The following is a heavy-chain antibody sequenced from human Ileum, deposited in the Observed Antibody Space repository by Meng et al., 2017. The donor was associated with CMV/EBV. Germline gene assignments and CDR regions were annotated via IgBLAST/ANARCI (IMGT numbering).Heavy chain of an antibody. CDR1: GSTFSDHS. CDR3: ARDSMKGGGFDN. CDR2: IKAKRSGYTT. D-gene: IGHD3-10*01. J-gene: IGHJ4*02. Sequence: SGSTFSDHSSDWFRQAPGKGLEWISRIKAKRSGYTTKYAAYVQGRFTISRDDSNNSLFLQMNSLKTEDAAVYFCARDSMKGGGFDNWGRGAMVTVSS. V-gene: IGHV3-72*01.